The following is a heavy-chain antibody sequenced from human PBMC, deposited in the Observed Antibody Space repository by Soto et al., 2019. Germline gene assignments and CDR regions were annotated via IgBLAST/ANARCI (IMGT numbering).Heavy chain of an antibody. Sequence: GGSLRLSCGVFGFTFSAYTMNWVLQAPGKGLEWVSSITYDSAYIYYADSVKGRFTISRDNAKNSLYLQMNSLRAEDTAVYYCARQLGSACYDYWGQGILVTVSS. V-gene: IGHV3-21*01. CDR2: ITYDSAYI. CDR1: GFTFSAYT. J-gene: IGHJ4*02. D-gene: IGHD2-21*02. CDR3: ARQLGSACYDY.